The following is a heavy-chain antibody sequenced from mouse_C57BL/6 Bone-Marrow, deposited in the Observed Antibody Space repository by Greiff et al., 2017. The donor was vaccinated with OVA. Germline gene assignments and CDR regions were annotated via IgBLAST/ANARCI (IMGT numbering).Heavy chain of an antibody. CDR3: AREGGSSI. V-gene: IGHV1-81*01. Sequence: VQLQQSGAELARPGASVKLSCKASGYTFTSYGISWVKQRTGQGLEWIGEIYPRGGNTYYNEKFKGTATLTADKSSSTAYMELRSLTSENSAVDFCAREGGSSIWGQGTTLTVSS. CDR2: IYPRGGNT. CDR1: GYTFTSYG. D-gene: IGHD1-1*01. J-gene: IGHJ2*01.